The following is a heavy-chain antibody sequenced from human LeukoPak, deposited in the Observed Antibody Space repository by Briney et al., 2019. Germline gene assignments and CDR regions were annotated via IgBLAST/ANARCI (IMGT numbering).Heavy chain of an antibody. V-gene: IGHV3-23*01. CDR2: ISGSGGHT. Sequence: GGSLRLSCAASGITFTSLAMSWVRQAPGKGLEWVSLISGSGGHTYYGDSVKGRFTISRDNSKSTLYLQMNSLRAEDTAVYYCAKGGVATMRDGYNYYYYYMEVWGRGTTVTVSS. D-gene: IGHD5-24*01. J-gene: IGHJ6*03. CDR1: GITFTSLA. CDR3: AKGGVATMRDGYNYYYYYMEV.